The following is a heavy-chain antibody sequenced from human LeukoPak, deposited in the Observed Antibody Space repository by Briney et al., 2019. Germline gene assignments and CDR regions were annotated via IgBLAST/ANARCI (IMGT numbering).Heavy chain of an antibody. J-gene: IGHJ3*02. Sequence: GGSLRLSCVVSGFTFSSYHMNWVRQAPGKGLEWVSSISTSSSSSYIYYADSVTGRFTISRDNAKNSLYLQMNSLRAEDTAIYYCAKVRMITMIAYDAFDIWGQGSMVTVSS. V-gene: IGHV3-21*04. CDR1: GFTFSSYH. D-gene: IGHD3-22*01. CDR2: ISTSSSSSYI. CDR3: AKVRMITMIAYDAFDI.